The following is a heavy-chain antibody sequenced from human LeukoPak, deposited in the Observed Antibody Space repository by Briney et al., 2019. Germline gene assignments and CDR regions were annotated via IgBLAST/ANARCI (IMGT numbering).Heavy chain of an antibody. CDR3: ARDSRILWFGESSLGNWFDP. V-gene: IGHV3-30*04. D-gene: IGHD3-10*01. CDR2: ISYDGSNK. CDR1: GFTFSSYA. Sequence: GGSLRLSCAASGFTFSSYAMHWVRQAPGKGLEWVAVISYDGSNKYYADSVKGRFTISRDNSKNTLYLQMNRLRAEDTAVYYCARDSRILWFGESSLGNWFDPWGQGTLVTVSS. J-gene: IGHJ5*02.